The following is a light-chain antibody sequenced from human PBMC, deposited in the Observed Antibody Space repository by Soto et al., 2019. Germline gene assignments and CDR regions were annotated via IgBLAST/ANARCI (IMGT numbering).Light chain of an antibody. V-gene: IGKV3-20*01. CDR1: QSVSSN. CDR3: QHYGRSPPSWT. CDR2: DAS. Sequence: EIVMTQSPATLSVSPGERATLSCRASQSVSSNLAWYQQKPGQPPRLLISDASSRATGIPDRFSGSGSGTDFTLTISGLEPEDFAVYYCQHYGRSPPSWTFGQGTKVEIK. J-gene: IGKJ1*01.